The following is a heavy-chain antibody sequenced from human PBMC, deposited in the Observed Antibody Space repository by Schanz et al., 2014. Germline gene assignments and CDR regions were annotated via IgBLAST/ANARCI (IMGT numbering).Heavy chain of an antibody. J-gene: IGHJ4*02. CDR3: ATWSGTRLFHN. V-gene: IGHV4-38-2*02. CDR2: ISYSGST. CDR1: DYSIRSGYY. D-gene: IGHD1-7*01. Sequence: QVQLQQWGAGLLKASETLSLTCTVSDYSIRSGYYWGWIRQPPGKGLEWIGTISYSGSTYYNPSLKSRVPISEDTSKTQFSLKLPSVTAADTAAYYCATWSGTRLFHNWGQGTLVTVSS.